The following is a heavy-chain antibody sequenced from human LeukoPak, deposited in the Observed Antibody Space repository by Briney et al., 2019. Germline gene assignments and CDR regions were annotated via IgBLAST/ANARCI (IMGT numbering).Heavy chain of an antibody. D-gene: IGHD6-19*01. V-gene: IGHV4-39*01. CDR2: IYYSGST. CDR1: GGSFSGYY. Sequence: SETLSLTCAVYGGSFSGYYWGWIRQPPGKGLGWIGSIYYSGSTYYNPSLKSRVTISVDTSKNQFSLKLSSVTAADTAVYYCAATMYSSGWYVPASPTHVVYWGQGTLVTVSS. J-gene: IGHJ4*02. CDR3: AATMYSSGWYVPASPTHVVY.